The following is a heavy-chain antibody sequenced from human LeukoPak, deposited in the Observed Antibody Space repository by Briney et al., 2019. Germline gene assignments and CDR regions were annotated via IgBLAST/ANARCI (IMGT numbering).Heavy chain of an antibody. CDR2: IRSKAYGGTT. CDR3: NGLHSSGYTLFDY. D-gene: IGHD3-22*01. CDR1: GFTFGDYA. J-gene: IGHJ4*02. V-gene: IGHV3-49*04. Sequence: GGSLRRSCTASGFTFGDYAMSWVRQAPGKGLESVGFIRSKAYGGTTEYAASVKGRFTISRDDSKSIAYLQMNSLKTEDTAVYYCNGLHSSGYTLFDYWGQGTLVTVSS.